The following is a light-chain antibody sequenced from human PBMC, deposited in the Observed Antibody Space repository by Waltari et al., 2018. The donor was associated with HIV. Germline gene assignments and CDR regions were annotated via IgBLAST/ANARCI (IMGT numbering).Light chain of an antibody. CDR1: SSNIRAGYA. CDR2: GDS. V-gene: IGLV1-40*01. Sequence: QSVLTQPPSVSGAPGQRVTISCPGNSSNIRAGYAVPWYQPLPGIAPKLLIYGDSNRPSGVPDRFSGSKSGTSASLAITWLQAEDEADYYCQSYDSSLSGFWVFGGGTKLTVL. J-gene: IGLJ3*02. CDR3: QSYDSSLSGFWV.